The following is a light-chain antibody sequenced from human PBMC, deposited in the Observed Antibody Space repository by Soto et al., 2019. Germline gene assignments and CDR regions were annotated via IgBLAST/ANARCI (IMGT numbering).Light chain of an antibody. CDR1: QSVSSN. CDR2: GVS. CDR3: QQYNNWQGT. J-gene: IGKJ2*02. Sequence: EIVMTQSPVTLSVSPGERATLSCRASQSVSSNLAWYQPKPGQAPRLLIYGVSTRATGIPDRFSGSGSGTEFTLTISGLQSEDFSIYYCQQYNNWQGTFGQGTKLEIK. V-gene: IGKV3-15*01.